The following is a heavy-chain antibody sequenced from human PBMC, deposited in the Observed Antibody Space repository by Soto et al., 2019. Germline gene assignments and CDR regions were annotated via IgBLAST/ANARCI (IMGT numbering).Heavy chain of an antibody. J-gene: IGHJ5*02. CDR1: GGSFSGYY. D-gene: IGHD2-15*01. Sequence: QVQLQQWGAGLLKPSETLSLTCAVYGGSFSGYYWSWIRQPPGKGLEWIGEINHSGSTNYNPTLKSRVTISVDTSKNQFSLKLSSVTAADTAVYYCARGGPCVVVVAATDWFDPWGQGTLVTVSS. CDR3: ARGGPCVVVVAATDWFDP. CDR2: INHSGST. V-gene: IGHV4-34*01.